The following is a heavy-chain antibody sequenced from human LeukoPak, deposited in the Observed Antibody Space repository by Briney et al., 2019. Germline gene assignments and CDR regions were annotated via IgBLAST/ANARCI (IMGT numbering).Heavy chain of an antibody. CDR3: ARNYYDSSGYPSDAFDI. CDR2: ISYDGSNK. J-gene: IGHJ3*02. V-gene: IGHV3-30*04. D-gene: IGHD3-22*01. CDR1: GFTFSSYA. Sequence: PGGSLRLSCAASGFTFSSYAMHWVRQAPGKGLEWVAVISYDGSNKYYADSVKGRFTISRDNSKNTLYLQMNSLRAEDTAVYYCARNYYDSSGYPSDAFDIWGQGTMVTVSS.